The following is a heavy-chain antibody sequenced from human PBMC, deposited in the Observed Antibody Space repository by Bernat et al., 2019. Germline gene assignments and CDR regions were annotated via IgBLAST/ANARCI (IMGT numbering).Heavy chain of an antibody. J-gene: IGHJ4*02. CDR2: TSYDGNYK. D-gene: IGHD1-26*01. CDR1: GFTFSNHG. CDR3: ARDRTVGATAQDF. Sequence: QVQLVESGGGVVLPGRSLTLSCATSGFTFSNHGIHWVRQAPGKGLEWVAFTSYDGNYKYYADAVKGRITISRETSNNTVILQMNSLRGEDTAVYFCARDRTVGATAQDFWGQGTLVTISS. V-gene: IGHV3-30*03.